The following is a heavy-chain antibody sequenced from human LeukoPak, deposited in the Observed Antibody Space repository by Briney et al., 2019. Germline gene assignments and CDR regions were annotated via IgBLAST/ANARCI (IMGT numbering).Heavy chain of an antibody. CDR2: LIPIFRAA. J-gene: IGHJ2*01. V-gene: IGHV1-69*05. CDR1: GGTFSSYA. D-gene: IGHD5-24*01. Sequence: GASVKVSCKASGGTFSSYAINWVRQAPGQGLEWMGGLIPIFRAANYAQKFQGRVMITTDESTSTAYMELSSLRSDDTAVYYCVSDRSDGGYAESNGYPTFDLWGRGTLVTVSS. CDR3: VSDRSDGGYAESNGYPTFDL.